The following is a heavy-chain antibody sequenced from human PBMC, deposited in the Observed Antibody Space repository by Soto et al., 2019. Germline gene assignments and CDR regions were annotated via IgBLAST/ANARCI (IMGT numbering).Heavy chain of an antibody. D-gene: IGHD4-17*01. CDR3: ARGVDDYADYRLDY. J-gene: IGHJ4*02. CDR1: GFTSSNYW. V-gene: IGHV3-7*01. Sequence: EVQLVESGGGLVQPGGSLRLSCAASGFTSSNYWMSWVRQAPGKGLEWVANIQQDGNDKYNVDSVRGRFTIARDNARNSLYLQMNGLRAEDTAVYYCARGVDDYADYRLDYWGQGTLVTVSS. CDR2: IQQDGNDK.